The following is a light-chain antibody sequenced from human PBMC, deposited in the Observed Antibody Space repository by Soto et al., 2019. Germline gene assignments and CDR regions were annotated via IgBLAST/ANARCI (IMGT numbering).Light chain of an antibody. CDR2: GAS. CDR1: QGISSY. V-gene: IGKV1-9*01. CDR3: QQLKCILLLFT. Sequence: DIQLTQSPSFLSASVGDRVTITCRASQGISSYLAWYQQRPGEPPELLIYGASTLQSGVASRFSGSGSGTEFTLTISSLQPEDFSSYICQQLKCILLLFTVGPGT. J-gene: IGKJ3*01.